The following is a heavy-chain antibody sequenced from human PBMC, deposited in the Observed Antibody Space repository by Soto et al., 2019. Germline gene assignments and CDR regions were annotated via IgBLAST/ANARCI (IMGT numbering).Heavy chain of an antibody. J-gene: IGHJ3*02. CDR1: GGTFSSYT. CDR3: ARERERGLLWFGEMPEAFDI. CDR2: IIPILGIA. D-gene: IGHD3-10*01. Sequence: SVKVSCKASGGTFSSYTISWVRQAPGQGLEWMGRIIPILGIANYAQKFQGRVTITADKSTSTAYMELSSLRSEDTAVYYCARERERGLLWFGEMPEAFDIWGQGTMVTVSS. V-gene: IGHV1-69*04.